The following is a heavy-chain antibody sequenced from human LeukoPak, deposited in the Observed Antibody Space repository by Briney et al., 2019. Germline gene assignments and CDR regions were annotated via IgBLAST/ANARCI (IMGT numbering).Heavy chain of an antibody. CDR2: ISGSGGST. V-gene: IGHV3-23*01. CDR1: GGSISSSSYY. D-gene: IGHD6-13*01. J-gene: IGHJ4*02. Sequence: ETLSLTCTVSGGSISSSSYYWGWIRQAPGKGLEWVSAISGSGGSTYYADSVKGRFTISRDNSKNTLYLQMNSLRAEDTAVYYCAKATNRHEYSSSWYLLDYWGQGTLVTVSS. CDR3: AKATNRHEYSSSWYLLDY.